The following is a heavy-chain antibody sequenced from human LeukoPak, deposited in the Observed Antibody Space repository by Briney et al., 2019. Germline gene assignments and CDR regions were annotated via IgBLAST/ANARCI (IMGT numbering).Heavy chain of an antibody. CDR1: GFTFSDYY. Sequence: GGSLRLSCAASGFTFSDYYMSWIRQAPGKGLEWVSYISSSGSTIYYADSVKGRFTISRDNAKNSLYLQMNSLRAEDTAVYYCVRDRSSSSGDYFDYWGQGTLVTVSS. V-gene: IGHV3-11*01. CDR2: ISSSGSTI. CDR3: VRDRSSSSGDYFDY. J-gene: IGHJ4*02. D-gene: IGHD6-6*01.